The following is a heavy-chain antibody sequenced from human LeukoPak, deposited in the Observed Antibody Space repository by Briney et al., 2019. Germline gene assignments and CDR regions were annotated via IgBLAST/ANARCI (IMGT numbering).Heavy chain of an antibody. CDR3: ARAPVATRWFDP. CDR2: IHYSGTT. V-gene: IGHV4-59*01. CDR1: GGSISSYY. J-gene: IGHJ5*02. D-gene: IGHD5-12*01. Sequence: SETLSLTCTVSGGSISSYYWSWIRQPPGKGLEWIGYIHYSGTTNYNPSLKSRVTISVDTSKNQFSLKLSSVTAADTAVYYCARAPVATRWFDPWGQGTLVTVSS.